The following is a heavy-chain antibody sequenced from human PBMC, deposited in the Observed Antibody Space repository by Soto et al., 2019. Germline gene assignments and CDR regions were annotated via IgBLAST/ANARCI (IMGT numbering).Heavy chain of an antibody. V-gene: IGHV1-2*02. Sequence: ASVKVSCKASGYTFTDYYIHWVRQAPGQGLEWMGWINPNSGGTNYAQKFQGRVTMTRDTSISTAYMELSRLISDDTAVYYCARGDVRVVASFDPWGQGALVTAPQ. CDR2: INPNSGGT. CDR1: GYTFTDYY. D-gene: IGHD2-15*01. CDR3: ARGDVRVVASFDP. J-gene: IGHJ5*02.